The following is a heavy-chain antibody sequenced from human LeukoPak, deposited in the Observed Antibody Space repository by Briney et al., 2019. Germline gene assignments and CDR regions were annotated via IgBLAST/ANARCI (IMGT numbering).Heavy chain of an antibody. V-gene: IGHV3-7*01. CDR2: IKEGGSEK. Sequence: GGSLRLSCAASGFTFSSYWMSWVRQAPGKGLEWVANIKEGGSEKYYVESVKGRFTISRDNAKNSLYLQMNSLRAEDTAVYYCARGLHYYDSGGYYYPDAFDIWGQGTMVTVSS. D-gene: IGHD3-22*01. CDR3: ARGLHYYDSGGYYYPDAFDI. J-gene: IGHJ3*02. CDR1: GFTFSSYW.